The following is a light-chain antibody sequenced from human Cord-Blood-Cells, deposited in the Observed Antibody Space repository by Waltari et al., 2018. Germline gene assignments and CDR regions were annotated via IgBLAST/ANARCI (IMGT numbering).Light chain of an antibody. Sequence: QAVLTQPSSLSASPGASASLTCTLRSGINVGTYRIYWYQQKPGSPPQYLLRYKSYPDKQQGFGVPSRFSGSKDASANAGILLISGLQSEDEADYYCMIWHSSAWVFGGGTKLTVL. V-gene: IGLV5-45*02. CDR3: MIWHSSAWV. J-gene: IGLJ3*02. CDR2: YKSYPDK. CDR1: SGINVGTYR.